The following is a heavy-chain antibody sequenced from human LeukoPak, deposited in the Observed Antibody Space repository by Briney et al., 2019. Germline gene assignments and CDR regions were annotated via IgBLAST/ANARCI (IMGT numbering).Heavy chain of an antibody. Sequence: GGSLRLSCSASGFTFSKYVMTWVRQAPGKGLECVSAISGSGGSTYYADSVQGRFTLSRDNPENSMYLQMTGLRAEDTALYYCARDMDIWGQGTMVTVSS. CDR2: ISGSGGST. D-gene: IGHD3/OR15-3a*01. CDR1: GFTFSKYV. J-gene: IGHJ3*02. CDR3: ARDMDI. V-gene: IGHV3-23*01.